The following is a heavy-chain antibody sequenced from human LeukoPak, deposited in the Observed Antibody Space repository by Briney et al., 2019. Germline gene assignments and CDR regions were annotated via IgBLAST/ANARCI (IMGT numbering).Heavy chain of an antibody. J-gene: IGHJ4*02. Sequence: ASVKVSCKASGGTFSSYAISWVRQAPGQGLEWMRRIIPILGIANYAQKFQGRVTITADKSTSTAYMELSSLRSEDTAVYYCARDPGSSGYYSDCWGQGTLVTVSS. D-gene: IGHD3-22*01. CDR1: GGTFSSYA. CDR2: IIPILGIA. CDR3: ARDPGSSGYYSDC. V-gene: IGHV1-69*04.